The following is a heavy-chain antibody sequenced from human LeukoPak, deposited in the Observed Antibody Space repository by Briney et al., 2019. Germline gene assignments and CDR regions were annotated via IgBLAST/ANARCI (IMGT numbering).Heavy chain of an antibody. J-gene: IGHJ4*02. V-gene: IGHV4-38-2*02. CDR1: GYSISSGYY. CDR2: IYHSGST. D-gene: IGHD3-22*01. Sequence: NPSETLSLTCTVSGYSISSGYYWGWIRQPPGKGLEWIGSIYHSGSTYYNASLKSRVTISVDTSKNQFSLKLSSVTAADTAVYYCARAGNYYDSSGYLPDYWGQGTLVTVSS. CDR3: ARAGNYYDSSGYLPDY.